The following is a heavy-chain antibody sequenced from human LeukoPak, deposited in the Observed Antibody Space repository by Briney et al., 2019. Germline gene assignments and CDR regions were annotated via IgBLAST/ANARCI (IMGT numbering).Heavy chain of an antibody. J-gene: IGHJ4*02. CDR3: ARARELAFMACYFGY. D-gene: IGHD3-9*01. Sequence: PSETLSLTCTVSGDSIRGYYWSWLRQPPGKGLEWIGNVYYSGKINYNSSLESRVTLSVDTSKNQFSLKLTSVTAADTAVYFCARARELAFMACYFGYWGQGTLATVSS. CDR1: GDSIRGYY. V-gene: IGHV4-59*01. CDR2: VYYSGKI.